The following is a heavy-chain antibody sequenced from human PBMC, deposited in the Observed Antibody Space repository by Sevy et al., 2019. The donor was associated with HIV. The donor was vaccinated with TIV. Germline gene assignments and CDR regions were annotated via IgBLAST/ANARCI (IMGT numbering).Heavy chain of an antibody. V-gene: IGHV3-7*03. J-gene: IGHJ6*03. Sequence: GSLRLSCAASGFTFSSYWMSWVRQAPGKGLEWVANIKQDGSEKYYVDSVKGRFTISRDNAKNSLYLQMNSLRAEDTAVYYCARDARRVVPAANAYYYYYMDVWGKGTTVTVSS. D-gene: IGHD2-2*01. CDR2: IKQDGSEK. CDR3: ARDARRVVPAANAYYYYYMDV. CDR1: GFTFSSYW.